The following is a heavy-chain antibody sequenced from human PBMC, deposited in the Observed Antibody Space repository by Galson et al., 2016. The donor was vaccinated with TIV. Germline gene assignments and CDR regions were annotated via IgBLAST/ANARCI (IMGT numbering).Heavy chain of an antibody. J-gene: IGHJ6*02. CDR3: AKEAGTDYYYGMDV. CDR1: GFIFNSFA. V-gene: IGHV3-23*01. D-gene: IGHD1/OR15-1a*01. CDR2: ISRRGFNT. Sequence: ASGFIFNSFAMSWVCQAPGKGLQWVSAISRRGFNTYYADSAKGRFAISRDNSKNTLYLQMNSVRADDTAVYYCAKEAGTDYYYGMDVWGQGTTVTVSS.